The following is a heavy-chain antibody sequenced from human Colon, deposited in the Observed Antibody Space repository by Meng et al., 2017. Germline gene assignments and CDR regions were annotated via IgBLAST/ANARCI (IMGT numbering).Heavy chain of an antibody. CDR2: FSGTEST. CDR1: GGSINSNF. J-gene: IGHJ4*02. D-gene: IGHD5-12*01. V-gene: IGHV4-4*07. CDR3: ARERGCRQLNY. Sequence: SETLSLTCTVSGGSINSNFWTWVRQPAGKGLEWIGRFSGTESTSYNPSLQSRVAISVDASKNQVSLTLSSVTAADTPVSYYARERGCRQLNYWGQGTLVTVAS.